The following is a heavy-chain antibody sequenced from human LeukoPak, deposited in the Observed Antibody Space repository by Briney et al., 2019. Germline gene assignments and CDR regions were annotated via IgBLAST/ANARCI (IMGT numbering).Heavy chain of an antibody. CDR1: GYTFTGYY. J-gene: IGHJ5*02. CDR2: INPNSGGT. CDR3: ARTRTTQMFRALWNWFDP. V-gene: IGHV1-2*02. Sequence: AGVKVSCKASGYTFTGYYMHWVRQPPGPGLEWMGWINPNSGGTNYAYKFQGRVSMTSDTSISTAYMELSRLRSDAAAVYYCARTRTTQMFRALWNWFDPWGQGALVTVSS. D-gene: IGHD1-14*01.